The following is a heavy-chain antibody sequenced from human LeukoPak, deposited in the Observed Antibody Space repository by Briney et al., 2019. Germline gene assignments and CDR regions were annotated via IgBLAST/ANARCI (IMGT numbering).Heavy chain of an antibody. J-gene: IGHJ4*02. D-gene: IGHD3-22*01. CDR1: GYTFTSYA. Sequence: ASVKVSCKASGYTFTSYAIHWVRQAPGQRLEWMGWINAGNGNTKYLQKFQGRVTITRDTSASTAYMELSSLRSEDTAVYYCARSLFYYDSSGYYPYYFDYWGQGTLVTVSS. CDR3: ARSLFYYDSSGYYPYYFDY. CDR2: INAGNGNT. V-gene: IGHV1-3*01.